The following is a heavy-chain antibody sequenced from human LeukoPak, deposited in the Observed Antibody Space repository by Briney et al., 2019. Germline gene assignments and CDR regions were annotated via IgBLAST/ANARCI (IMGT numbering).Heavy chain of an antibody. V-gene: IGHV4-30-4*08. CDR1: GGSISSGDYY. Sequence: SQTLSLTCTVSGGSISSGDYYWSWIRQPPGKGLEWIGYIYYSGSTYYNPSLKSRVTISVDTSKNQFSLKLSSVTAADTAVYYCASDHSAVVPAARLGSSGPFDYWGQGTLVTVSS. CDR3: ASDHSAVVPAARLGSSGPFDY. J-gene: IGHJ4*02. CDR2: IYYSGST. D-gene: IGHD2-2*01.